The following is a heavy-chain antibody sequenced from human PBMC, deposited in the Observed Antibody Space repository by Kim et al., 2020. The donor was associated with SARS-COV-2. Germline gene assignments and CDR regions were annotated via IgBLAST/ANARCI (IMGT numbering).Heavy chain of an antibody. CDR3: VRGAWLDY. J-gene: IGHJ4*02. CDR2: DDNS. D-gene: IGHD5-12*01. Sequence: DDNSYYAESGRGRFTVSRDSATNTLYLQMNDLRVDDTAVYYCVRGAWLDYWGPGTLVTASS. V-gene: IGHV3-23*01.